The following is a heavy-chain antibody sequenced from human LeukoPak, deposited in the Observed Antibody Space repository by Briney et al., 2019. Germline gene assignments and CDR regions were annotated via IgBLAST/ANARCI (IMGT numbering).Heavy chain of an antibody. Sequence: ASVKVSCKASGYTFTGYYMHWVRQAPGQGLEWIGWINPNSGGTNYAQKFQGRVTMTRDTSISTAYMELSRLRYDDTAVYYCARDLGDGGYNTFDYWGQGALVTVSS. CDR3: ARDLGDGGYNTFDY. CDR1: GYTFTGYY. CDR2: INPNSGGT. V-gene: IGHV1-2*02. J-gene: IGHJ4*02. D-gene: IGHD5-24*01.